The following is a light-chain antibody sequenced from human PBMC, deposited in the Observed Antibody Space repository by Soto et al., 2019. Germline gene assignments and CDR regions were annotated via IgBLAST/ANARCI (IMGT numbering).Light chain of an antibody. V-gene: IGLV1-44*01. CDR1: SSNIGDNP. Sequence: SALPQPPSASGTPGQRITISCSGSSSNIGDNPVNWYQQLPGAAPKLLIYINDQRPSGVPDRFSGSKSGTSASLAISGLQPEDEADYYCAAWDDSLNALFGTGTKVTVL. CDR2: IND. J-gene: IGLJ1*01. CDR3: AAWDDSLNAL.